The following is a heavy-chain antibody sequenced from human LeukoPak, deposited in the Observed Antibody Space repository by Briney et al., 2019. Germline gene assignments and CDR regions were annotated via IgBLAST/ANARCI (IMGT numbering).Heavy chain of an antibody. CDR2: IYHSGST. J-gene: IGHJ4*02. Sequence: SETLSLTSAVSGYSISSGYYWGWIRPPPGKGLEWIGSIYHSGSTYYNPSLKSRVTISVDTSKNQFSLKLSSVTAADTAVYYCASSITMIVVVDYWGQGTLVTVSS. V-gene: IGHV4-38-2*01. CDR3: ASSITMIVVVDY. CDR1: GYSISSGYY. D-gene: IGHD3-22*01.